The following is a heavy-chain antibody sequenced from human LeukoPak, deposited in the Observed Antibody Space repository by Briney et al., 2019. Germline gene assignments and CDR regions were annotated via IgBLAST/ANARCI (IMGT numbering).Heavy chain of an antibody. CDR1: GFTFSSYA. Sequence: GGSLRLSCAASGFTFSSYAMSWVRQAPGKGLEWVSAISGSGGSTYYADSVKGRFTISRDNSKNTLYLQMNSLRAEDTAVYYCAKSPSGWWFGESSYYYYYYMDVWGKGTTVTVSS. D-gene: IGHD3-10*01. CDR2: ISGSGGST. V-gene: IGHV3-23*01. J-gene: IGHJ6*03. CDR3: AKSPSGWWFGESSYYYYYYMDV.